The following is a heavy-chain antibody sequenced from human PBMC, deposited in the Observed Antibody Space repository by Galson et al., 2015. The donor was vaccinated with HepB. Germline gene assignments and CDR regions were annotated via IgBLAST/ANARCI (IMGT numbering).Heavy chain of an antibody. CDR2: ISSNSSNI. CDR3: VRGDIAVTSTGYYYYGMDV. V-gene: IGHV3-21*01. Sequence: SLRLSCAASGFTFSSYSMHWVRQAPGKGLECVSAISSNSSNIYYADSVKGRFTISRDNSKNSLYLQMNSLRAEDTAVYYCVRGDIAVTSTGYYYYGMDVWGKGTTVTVSS. J-gene: IGHJ6*04. CDR1: GFTFSSYS. D-gene: IGHD6-19*01.